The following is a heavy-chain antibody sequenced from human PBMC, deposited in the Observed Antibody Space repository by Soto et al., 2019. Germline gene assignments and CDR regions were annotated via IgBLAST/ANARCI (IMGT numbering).Heavy chain of an antibody. CDR2: INHSGST. CDR1: GGSFSGYY. J-gene: IGHJ6*02. V-gene: IGHV4-34*01. D-gene: IGHD5-18*01. CDR3: ARGGGYSFGFDYYYVMYV. Sequence: SETLSLTCDVYGGSFSGYYWSWIRQPPGKGLEWIGEINHSGSTNYNPSLKSRTTISAHTSKNQLSLEVSSVTAADTAVYYCARGGGYSFGFDYYYVMYVWGQGSTVTVSS.